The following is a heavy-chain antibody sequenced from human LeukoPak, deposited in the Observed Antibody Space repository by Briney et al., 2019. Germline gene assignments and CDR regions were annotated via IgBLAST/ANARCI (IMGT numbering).Heavy chain of an antibody. CDR1: GGSFSGYY. J-gene: IGHJ4*02. Sequence: SETPSLTCAVYGGSFSGYYWSWIRQPPGKGLEWIGEINHSGSTNYNPSLKSRVTIPVDTSKNQFSLKLSSVTAADTAVYYCARHNIWFGEYLGEDYWGQGTLVTVSS. V-gene: IGHV4-34*01. D-gene: IGHD3-10*01. CDR2: INHSGST. CDR3: ARHNIWFGEYLGEDY.